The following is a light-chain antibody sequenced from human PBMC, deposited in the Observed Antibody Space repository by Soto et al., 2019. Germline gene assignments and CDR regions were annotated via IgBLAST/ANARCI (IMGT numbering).Light chain of an antibody. J-gene: IGLJ1*01. CDR2: EVN. Sequence: QSALAQPPSASGSPGQSVTISCTGTSSDVGYYNYVSWYQQHPGKAPKLMIYEVNKRPSGVPDRFSGSKSGNAASLTVSGLQAEDEADYYCSSHAGYNNFYVFGTGTKVTVL. CDR1: SSDVGYYNY. CDR3: SSHAGYNNFYV. V-gene: IGLV2-8*01.